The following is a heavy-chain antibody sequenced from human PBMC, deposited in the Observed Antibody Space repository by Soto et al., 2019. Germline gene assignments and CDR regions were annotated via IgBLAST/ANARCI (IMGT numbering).Heavy chain of an antibody. J-gene: IGHJ3*02. CDR1: GGSISSGGYY. Sequence: SETLSLTCTVSGGSISSGGYYWSWIRQHPGKGLEWIGYIYYSGSTYYNPSLKSRVTISVDTSKNQFSLKLSPVAAADTAVYYCARVLDSSGESGAFDIWGQGTMVTVSS. D-gene: IGHD3-22*01. V-gene: IGHV4-31*03. CDR3: ARVLDSSGESGAFDI. CDR2: IYYSGST.